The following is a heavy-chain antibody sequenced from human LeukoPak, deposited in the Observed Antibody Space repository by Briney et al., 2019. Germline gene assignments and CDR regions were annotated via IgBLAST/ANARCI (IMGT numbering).Heavy chain of an antibody. V-gene: IGHV3-7*01. CDR1: GCTLDNYW. D-gene: IGHD6-19*01. CDR2: INQDGSEK. Sequence: GGSLRLSCEVSGCTLDNYWMSWVRQAPGKGPEWVANINQDGSEKNYLDSVKGRFTISRDNAKNSVYLQMNSLRVEDTAVYVCTRDGSGWSDSWGQGTLVTVSS. CDR3: TRDGSGWSDS. J-gene: IGHJ5*01.